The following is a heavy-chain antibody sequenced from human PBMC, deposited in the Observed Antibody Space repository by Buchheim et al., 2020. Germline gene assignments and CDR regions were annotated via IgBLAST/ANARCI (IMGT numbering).Heavy chain of an antibody. CDR3: ARHEGSGSYAFDY. CDR2: IHYTGST. CDR1: GGSISSGDNF. J-gene: IGHJ4*02. V-gene: IGHV4-30-4*01. D-gene: IGHD3-10*01. Sequence: QVQLQESGPGLLKASQTLSLTCTVSGGSISSGDNFWSWIRQPPGKGLEWIGYIHYTGSTYYSPSLKSRLTISIDTSKNQFSLNLSSVTAADTAVYYCARHEGSGSYAFDYWGQGTL.